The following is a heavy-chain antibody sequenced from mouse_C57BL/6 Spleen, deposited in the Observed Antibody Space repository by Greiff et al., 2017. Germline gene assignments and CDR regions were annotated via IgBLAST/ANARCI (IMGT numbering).Heavy chain of an antibody. J-gene: IGHJ4*01. CDR3: ASKEGVGAMDY. CDR2: IDPSDSYT. D-gene: IGHD1-1*02. CDR1: GYTFTSYW. V-gene: IGHV1-59*01. Sequence: QVQLQQPGAELVRPGTSVKLSCKASGYTFTSYWMHWVKQRPGQGLEWIGVIDPSDSYTNYNQKFKGKATLTVDTSSSTAYMQLSSLTSEDSAVYYGASKEGVGAMDYWGQGTSVTVSS.